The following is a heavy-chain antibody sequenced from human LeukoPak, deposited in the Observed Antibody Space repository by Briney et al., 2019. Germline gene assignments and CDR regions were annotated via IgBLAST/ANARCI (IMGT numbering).Heavy chain of an antibody. CDR3: ARLSSSWPNYYYYMDV. CDR2: IYYSGST. Sequence: PSETLSLTCTVSGGSISSYYWSWIRQPPGKGLEWIGYIYYSGSTNYNPSLKSRVTISVDTSKNQSSLKLSSVTAADTAVYYCARLSSSWPNYYYYMDVWGKGTTVTVSS. CDR1: GGSISSYY. J-gene: IGHJ6*03. V-gene: IGHV4-59*01. D-gene: IGHD6-13*01.